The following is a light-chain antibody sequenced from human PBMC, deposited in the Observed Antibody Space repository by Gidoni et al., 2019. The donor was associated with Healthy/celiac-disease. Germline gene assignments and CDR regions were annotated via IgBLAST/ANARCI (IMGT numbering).Light chain of an antibody. CDR2: CAS. Sequence: EVVMTQSPATLSVSPGERATLSGSASQSVSSNLAWYQQKPGQSPRLLIYCASPRATGIPARFSGSGSGTEFTITISSLQSEDFAVYSCQQYNNWPRTFGQGTKVDIK. V-gene: IGKV3-15*01. CDR3: QQYNNWPRT. CDR1: QSVSSN. J-gene: IGKJ1*01.